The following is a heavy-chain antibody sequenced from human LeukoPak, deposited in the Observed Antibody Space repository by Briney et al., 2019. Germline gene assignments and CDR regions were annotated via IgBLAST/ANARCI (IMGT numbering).Heavy chain of an antibody. D-gene: IGHD2-2*01. V-gene: IGHV3-30*03. CDR1: GFTFSSYG. J-gene: IGHJ4*02. CDR3: AIGGRYCSSTSCYANAFDY. Sequence: PGRSLRLSCAASGFTFSSYGMHCVRQAPGKGLEWVAVISYDGSNKYYADSVKGRFTISRDNSKNTLYLQMNSLRAEDTAVYYCAIGGRYCSSTSCYANAFDYWGQGTLVTVSS. CDR2: ISYDGSNK.